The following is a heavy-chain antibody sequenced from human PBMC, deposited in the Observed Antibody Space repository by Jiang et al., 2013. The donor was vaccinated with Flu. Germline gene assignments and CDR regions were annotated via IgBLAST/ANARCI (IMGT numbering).Heavy chain of an antibody. CDR2: MNPNSGNT. J-gene: IGHJ6*02. Sequence: GAEVKKPGASVKVSCKASGYTFTSYDINWVRQATGQGLEWMGWMNPNSGNTGYAQKFQGRVTMTRNTSISTAYMELSSLRSEDTAVYYCARGFEYSSSWIYYYYGMDVWGQGTTVTVSS. CDR1: GYTFTSYD. V-gene: IGHV1-8*01. D-gene: IGHD6-13*01. CDR3: ARGFEYSSSWIYYYYGMDV.